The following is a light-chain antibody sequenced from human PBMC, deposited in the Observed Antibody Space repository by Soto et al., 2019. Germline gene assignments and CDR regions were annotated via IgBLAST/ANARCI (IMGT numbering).Light chain of an antibody. CDR2: GNI. V-gene: IGLV1-40*01. CDR1: SSNIGAGYA. Sequence: QPVLTQPPSVSGAPGQRVTISCTGSSSNIGAGYAVHWYQQLPGTAPKLLIYGNINRPSGVPDRFSGSKSGTSASLAITGLQAEDEADYYCQSYDSSLSAYVFGTGTKLTVL. CDR3: QSYDSSLSAYV. J-gene: IGLJ1*01.